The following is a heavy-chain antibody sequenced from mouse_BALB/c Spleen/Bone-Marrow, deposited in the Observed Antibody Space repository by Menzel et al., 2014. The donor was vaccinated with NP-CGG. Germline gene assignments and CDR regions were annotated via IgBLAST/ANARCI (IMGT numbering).Heavy chain of an antibody. D-gene: IGHD1-1*01. Sequence: VQPQQSGAELVKPGASVKLSCTASGFNIKDTYMHWVKQRPEQGLEWIGRIDPANGNTKYDPKFQGKATITADTSSNTAYLQLSSLTSEDAAVYYCAREVDYAMDYWGQGTSVTVSS. V-gene: IGHV14-3*02. CDR1: GFNIKDTY. J-gene: IGHJ4*01. CDR3: AREVDYAMDY. CDR2: IDPANGNT.